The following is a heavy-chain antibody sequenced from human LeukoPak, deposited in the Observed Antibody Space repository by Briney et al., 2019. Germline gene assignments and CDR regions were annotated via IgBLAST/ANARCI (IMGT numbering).Heavy chain of an antibody. J-gene: IGHJ4*02. CDR1: GYTFTSYG. CDR3: ARDRRGFSSGWSLDY. V-gene: IGHV1-18*01. D-gene: IGHD6-19*01. Sequence: GASVKVSCKASGYTFTSYGISWGRQAPGQGLEWRGWISAYDGNTNYAQKLQGRVTMTTDTSTSTAYMELRSLRSDDTAVYYCARDRRGFSSGWSLDYWGQGTLVTVSS. CDR2: ISAYDGNT.